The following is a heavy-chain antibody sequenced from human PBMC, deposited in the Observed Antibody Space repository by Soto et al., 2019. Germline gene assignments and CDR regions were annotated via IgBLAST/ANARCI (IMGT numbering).Heavy chain of an antibody. D-gene: IGHD4-17*01. CDR3: ARVTYGDFDLRTYYYYYYMDV. V-gene: IGHV1-18*01. Sequence: GASVKVSCKASGYTFTSYGISWVRQAPGQGLEWMGWISAYNGNTNYAQKLQGRVTMTTDTSTSTAYMELRSLRSDDTAVYYCARVTYGDFDLRTYYYYYYMDVWGKGIMVTVSS. CDR1: GYTFTSYG. CDR2: ISAYNGNT. J-gene: IGHJ6*03.